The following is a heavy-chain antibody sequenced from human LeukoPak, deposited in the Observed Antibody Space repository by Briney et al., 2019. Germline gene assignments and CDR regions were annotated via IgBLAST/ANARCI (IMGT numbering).Heavy chain of an antibody. V-gene: IGHV3-33*01. Sequence: QPGRSLRLSCAASGFTFSSYGMHWVRQAPGKGLEWVAVVWYDGSNKYYADSVKGRFTISRDNSKNTLYLQMNSLRAEDTAVYYCTRDRRGYYYFDFWGQGTLVTVSS. CDR3: TRDRRGYYYFDF. D-gene: IGHD3-22*01. CDR1: GFTFSSYG. CDR2: VWYDGSNK. J-gene: IGHJ4*02.